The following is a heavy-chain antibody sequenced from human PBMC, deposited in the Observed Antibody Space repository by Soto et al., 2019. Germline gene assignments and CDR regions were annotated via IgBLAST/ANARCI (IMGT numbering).Heavy chain of an antibody. CDR3: EASIVYYGMEI. V-gene: IGHV5-51*01. Sequence: GESLKISCKGSGYTFTNYWLGWVRQMPGKGLEWMGIIYPGDSDTKYNPSFQGQVTISADKSITTTYLRWSSLKASDTAIYYCEASIVYYGMEIWGQGSRVTVCS. D-gene: IGHD3-16*02. CDR2: IYPGDSDT. J-gene: IGHJ6*02. CDR1: GYTFTNYW.